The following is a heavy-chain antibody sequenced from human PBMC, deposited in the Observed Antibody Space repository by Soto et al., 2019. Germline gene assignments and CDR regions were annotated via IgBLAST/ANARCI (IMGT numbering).Heavy chain of an antibody. CDR3: ARAGGYYGMDV. Sequence: VGSLRLSCAACGFTFSSYSMNWVRQAPGKGLEWVSYISSSSSTIYYADSVKGRFTISRDNAKNSLCLQMNSLSDEDTAVYYCARAGGYYGMDVWGQGTTVTVS. V-gene: IGHV3-48*02. J-gene: IGHJ6*01. D-gene: IGHD2-8*02. CDR1: GFTFSSYS. CDR2: ISSSSSTI.